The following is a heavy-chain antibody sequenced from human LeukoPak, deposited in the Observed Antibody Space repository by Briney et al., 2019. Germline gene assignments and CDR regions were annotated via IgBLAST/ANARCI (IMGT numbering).Heavy chain of an antibody. V-gene: IGHV4-59*08. CDR3: ARQRGAVAGTD. CDR2: IYYSGST. CDR1: GGSISSYY. Sequence: SETLSLTCTVSGGSISSYYWSWIRQPPGKGLEWIGYIYYSGSTNYNPSLKSRVTISVDTSKNQFPLKLSSVTAADTAVYYRARQRGAVAGTDWGQGTLVTVSS. J-gene: IGHJ4*02. D-gene: IGHD6-19*01.